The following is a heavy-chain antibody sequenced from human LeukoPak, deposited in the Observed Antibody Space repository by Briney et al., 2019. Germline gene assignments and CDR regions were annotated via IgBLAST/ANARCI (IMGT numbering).Heavy chain of an antibody. D-gene: IGHD6-19*01. Sequence: SETLSLTCTVSGGSISSYYWSWIRQPPGKGLEWIGYIYYSGSTNYNPSLKSRVTISVDTSKNQFSLKLSSVTAADTAVYYCASLGYSSGWYDMRGRNGAHYYYYGMDVWGQGTTVTVSS. CDR2: IYYSGST. CDR1: GGSISSYY. CDR3: ASLGYSSGWYDMRGRNGAHYYYYGMDV. V-gene: IGHV4-59*08. J-gene: IGHJ6*02.